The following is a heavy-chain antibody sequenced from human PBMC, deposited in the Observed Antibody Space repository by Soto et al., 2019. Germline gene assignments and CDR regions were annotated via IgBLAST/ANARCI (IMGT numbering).Heavy chain of an antibody. Sequence: GASVKVSCKASGYTFTSYYMHWVRQAPGQGLEWMGIINPSGGSTRYAQKFQGRVTMTRDTSTSTVYMELSSLRSEDTAVYYCARDPVSSSWYVAGWFDPWGQGTLVTVSS. D-gene: IGHD6-13*01. CDR1: GYTFTSYY. CDR3: ARDPVSSSWYVAGWFDP. V-gene: IGHV1-46*01. CDR2: INPSGGST. J-gene: IGHJ5*02.